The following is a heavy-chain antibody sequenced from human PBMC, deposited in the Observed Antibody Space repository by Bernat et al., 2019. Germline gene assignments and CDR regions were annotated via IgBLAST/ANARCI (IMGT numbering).Heavy chain of an antibody. CDR2: VYSDGST. Sequence: EVQLVESGGGLVQPGGSLRLSCAASGFTVSSNYMSWVRQAPGKGLEWVSIVYSDGSTYYADSVKSRFTSSRDNSTNTLFLQMSSLRVDDMAVYYCARQDDFWSGFVVWGQGTLVTVSS. J-gene: IGHJ5*02. CDR3: ARQDDFWSGFVV. V-gene: IGHV3-66*04. CDR1: GFTVSSNY. D-gene: IGHD3-3*01.